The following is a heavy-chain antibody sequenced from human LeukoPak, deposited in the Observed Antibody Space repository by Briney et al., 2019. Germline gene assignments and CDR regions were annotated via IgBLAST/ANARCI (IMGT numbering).Heavy chain of an antibody. D-gene: IGHD3-10*01. CDR3: ARGGGITMVRGALHW. V-gene: IGHV1-18*01. Sequence: ASVKVSCKASGYTFTSYGIGWVRQAPGQGLEWMGWISAYNGNTNYAQKLQGRVTMTTDTSTSTAYMELRGLRSDDTAVYYCARGGGITMVRGALHWWGQGTLVTVSS. CDR2: ISAYNGNT. CDR1: GYTFTSYG. J-gene: IGHJ4*02.